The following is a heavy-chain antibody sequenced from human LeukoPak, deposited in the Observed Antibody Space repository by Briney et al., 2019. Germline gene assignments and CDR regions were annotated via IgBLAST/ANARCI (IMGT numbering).Heavy chain of an antibody. D-gene: IGHD3/OR15-3a*01. Sequence: GASVKVSCKASGYTFISYNIHWARQAPGQGLEWMGFVNPSGGSTSFAQKFQGRVTMTRDTSTSTVYMELSSLRSEDRAVYYCARVFGPHYRAFDIWGQGTMVTVSS. CDR2: VNPSGGST. J-gene: IGHJ3*02. CDR1: GYTFISYN. CDR3: ARVFGPHYRAFDI. V-gene: IGHV1-46*01.